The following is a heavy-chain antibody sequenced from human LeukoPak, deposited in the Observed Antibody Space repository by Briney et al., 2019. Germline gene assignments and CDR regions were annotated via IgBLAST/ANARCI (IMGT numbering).Heavy chain of an antibody. CDR2: IYYSGST. D-gene: IGHD3-10*01. J-gene: IGHJ6*03. Sequence: PSETLSLTCTVSGGSISSCSYYWGWIRQPPGKGLEWNGSIYYSGSTYYNSSLKSRVTISVDTSKNQFSLKLSSVTAADTAVYYCARDLRSGYGSGSEYYYYYYMDVWGKGTTVTDSS. CDR3: ARDLRSGYGSGSEYYYYYYMDV. V-gene: IGHV4-39*07. CDR1: GGSISSCSYY.